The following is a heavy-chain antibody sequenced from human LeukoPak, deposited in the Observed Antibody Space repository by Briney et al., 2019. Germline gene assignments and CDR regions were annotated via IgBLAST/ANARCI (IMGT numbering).Heavy chain of an antibody. Sequence: PGGSLRLSCAASGFTFSSYAMSWVRQAPGKGLEWVAVISYDGSNKYYADSVKGRFTISRDNSKNTLYLQMNSLRAEDTAVYYCAKGRMVRAYIDYWGQGTLVTVSS. CDR2: ISYDGSNK. V-gene: IGHV3-30*18. J-gene: IGHJ4*02. CDR3: AKGRMVRAYIDY. CDR1: GFTFSSYA. D-gene: IGHD3-10*01.